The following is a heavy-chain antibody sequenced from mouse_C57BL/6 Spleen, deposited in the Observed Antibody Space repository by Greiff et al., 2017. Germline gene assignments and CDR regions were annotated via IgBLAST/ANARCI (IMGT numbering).Heavy chain of an antibody. CDR3: ARDDGYYDYYAMDY. J-gene: IGHJ4*01. CDR1: GYTFTSYG. D-gene: IGHD2-3*01. Sequence: VQLQQSGAELARPGASVKLSCKASGYTFTSYGISWVKQRTGQGLEWIGEIYPRSGNTYYNEKFKGKATLTADKSSSTAYMELRSLTSEDSAVYVCARDDGYYDYYAMDYWGQGTSVTVSS. CDR2: IYPRSGNT. V-gene: IGHV1-81*01.